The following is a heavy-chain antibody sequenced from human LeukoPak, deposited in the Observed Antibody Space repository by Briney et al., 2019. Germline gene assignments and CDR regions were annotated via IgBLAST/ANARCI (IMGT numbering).Heavy chain of an antibody. CDR3: AKYLLSRYYFDY. J-gene: IGHJ4*02. D-gene: IGHD3-9*01. CDR1: GGTFSSYA. Sequence: SVKVSCKASGGTFSSYAISWVRQAPGQGLEWMGGIIPILGTANYAQKFQGRVTITADESTSTAYMELSSLRSEDTAVYYCAKYLLSRYYFDYWGQGTLVTVSS. CDR2: IIPILGTA. V-gene: IGHV1-69*13.